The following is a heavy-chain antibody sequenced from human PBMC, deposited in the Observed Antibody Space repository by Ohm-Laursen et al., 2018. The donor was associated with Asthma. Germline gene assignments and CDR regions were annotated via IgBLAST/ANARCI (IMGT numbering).Heavy chain of an antibody. Sequence: SLRLSCSASGYTFSRYSIHWVRQVPGKGLEWVASISTASTFIYYADSVRGRFTTSRDNAKNSLYLQMNSLRAEDTAVYYCARFGGGNTWLYYYGMDVWGQGTTVTVSS. CDR3: ARFGGGNTWLYYYGMDV. CDR2: ISTASTFI. V-gene: IGHV3-21*04. CDR1: GYTFSRYS. D-gene: IGHD3-16*01. J-gene: IGHJ6*02.